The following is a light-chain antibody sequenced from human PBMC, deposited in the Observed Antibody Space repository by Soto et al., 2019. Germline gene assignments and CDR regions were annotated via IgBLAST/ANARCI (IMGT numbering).Light chain of an antibody. Sequence: VLTQSPATLSLSPGGRAILSCRASQTVSRYYLSWYQKEPGQPPSLLIYGASTRATGVQDRFSGSGSGADFILTISSLQPEDFVVYYCQLALTFGGGTTVE. J-gene: IGKJ4*01. CDR1: QTVSRYY. V-gene: IGKV3D-7*01. CDR2: GAS. CDR3: QLALT.